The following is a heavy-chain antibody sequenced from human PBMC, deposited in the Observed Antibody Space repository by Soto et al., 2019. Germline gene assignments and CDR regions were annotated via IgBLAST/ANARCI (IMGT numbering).Heavy chain of an antibody. Sequence: SGPTPVNPTHTLTQTCSFSGFSLTTGGVAVGWIRQPPGKALEWLALIYWNDEKRYSPSLKNRLTVTKDTSKNQVVLTLTNMDPADTATYYSAHKFRYFEAMEDLGKGTTVAVSS. CDR3: AHKFRYFEAMED. CDR2: IYWNDEK. J-gene: IGHJ6*01. V-gene: IGHV2-5*01. D-gene: IGHD3-9*01. CDR1: GFSLTTGGVA.